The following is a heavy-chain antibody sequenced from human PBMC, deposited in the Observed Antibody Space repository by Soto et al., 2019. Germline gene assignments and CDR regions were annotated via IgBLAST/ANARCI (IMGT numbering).Heavy chain of an antibody. V-gene: IGHV3-33*01. CDR2: IWHDSSNK. CDR3: ARESEDLTSNFDY. J-gene: IGHJ4*02. CDR1: GFSFSNYG. Sequence: GGSLRLSCVASGFSFSNYGMSWVRQAPGKGLEWVAVIWHDSSNKFYADSMKGRFTVSRDNAKSSVYLDMNSLSAEDTAVYYCARESEDLTSNFDYWGQGTLVTVSS.